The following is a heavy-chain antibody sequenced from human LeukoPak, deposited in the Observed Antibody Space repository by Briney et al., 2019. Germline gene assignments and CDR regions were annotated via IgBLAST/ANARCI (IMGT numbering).Heavy chain of an antibody. CDR2: ISSSGSTI. J-gene: IGHJ4*02. V-gene: IGHV3-48*03. CDR3: ASIAAAGTGGDY. Sequence: GGSLRLSCAASGFTFSSYEMNWVRQAPGKGLEWVSYISSSGSTIYYADSVKGRFTISRDNAKNSLYLQMNSLRAEDTAVYYCASIAAAGTGGDYWGQGTLVTVSS. CDR1: GFTFSSYE. D-gene: IGHD6-13*01.